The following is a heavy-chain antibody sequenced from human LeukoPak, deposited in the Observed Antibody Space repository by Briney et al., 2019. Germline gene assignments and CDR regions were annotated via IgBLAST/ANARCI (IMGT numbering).Heavy chain of an antibody. D-gene: IGHD1-26*01. V-gene: IGHV3-23*01. CDR2: ISGSGGST. CDR1: GFTFSSYA. CDR3: AKDSPFTVGIVGALDY. Sequence: GGSLILSCAASGFTFSSYAMSWVRQAPGKGLEWVSAISGSGGSTYYADSVKGRFTISRDNSKNTLYLQMNSLRAEDTAVYYCAKDSPFTVGIVGALDYWGQGTLVTVSS. J-gene: IGHJ4*02.